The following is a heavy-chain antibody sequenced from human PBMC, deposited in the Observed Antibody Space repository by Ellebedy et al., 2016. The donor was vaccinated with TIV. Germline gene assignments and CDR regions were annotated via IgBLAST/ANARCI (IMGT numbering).Heavy chain of an antibody. V-gene: IGHV3-7*01. D-gene: IGHD6-13*01. CDR3: AREVPEQQVVLDS. CDR2: IKQDGSEK. CDR1: GFTFSSYW. J-gene: IGHJ4*02. Sequence: GESLKISCAASGFTFSSYWMSWVRQAPGKGLEWVANIKQDGSEKYYADSLKGRFTISRDNGKNSLYLQMNTLGTDDTAVYYCAREVPEQQVVLDSWGQGTLVTVSS.